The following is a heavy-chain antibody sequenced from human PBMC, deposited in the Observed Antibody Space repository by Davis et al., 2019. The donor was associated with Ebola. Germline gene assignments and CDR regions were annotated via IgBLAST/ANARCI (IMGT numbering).Heavy chain of an antibody. D-gene: IGHD3-22*01. CDR1: GYTFTSYD. CDR2: MNPNSGNT. Sequence: ASVQVSCKASGYTFTSYDINWVRQATGQGLEWMGWMNPNSGNTGYSQKFQGRVTMTRNTSISTAYMELSGLRSEDTAVYYCARGPYYYDSRDYYIYYFDYWGQGTLVTVSS. CDR3: ARGPYYYDSRDYYIYYFDY. J-gene: IGHJ4*02. V-gene: IGHV1-8*01.